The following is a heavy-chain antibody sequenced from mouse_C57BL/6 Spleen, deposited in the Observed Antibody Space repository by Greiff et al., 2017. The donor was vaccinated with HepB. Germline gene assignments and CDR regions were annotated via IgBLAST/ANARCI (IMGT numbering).Heavy chain of an antibody. CDR2: ILPGSGST. J-gene: IGHJ2*01. CDR1: GYTFTGYW. D-gene: IGHD1-1*01. Sequence: QVQLQQSGAELMKPGASVKLSCKATGYTFTGYWIAWVKQRPGHGLEWIGEILPGSGSTNYNEKFKGKATFTADTSSNTAYMQLSSLTTEDSAIYYCARDEERGTTVVATPFDYWGQGTTLTVSS. CDR3: ARDEERGTTVVATPFDY. V-gene: IGHV1-9*01.